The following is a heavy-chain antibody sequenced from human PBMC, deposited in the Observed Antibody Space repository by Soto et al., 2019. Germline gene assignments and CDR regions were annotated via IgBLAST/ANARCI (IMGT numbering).Heavy chain of an antibody. CDR1: GGSLSSYP. CDR2: IIPIVGLT. Sequence: QVQLLQSGSEVKKPGSSVKVSCRASGGSLSSYPVTWVRQAPGQGLEWMGRIIPIVGLTNYAQKFQGRVTITADNSTSTSYMELSSLRSYDTAVYYCARPPGGHDAGGNYMDVWGKGTTVTVSS. V-gene: IGHV1-69*02. J-gene: IGHJ6*03. CDR3: ARPPGGHDAGGNYMDV. D-gene: IGHD1-26*01.